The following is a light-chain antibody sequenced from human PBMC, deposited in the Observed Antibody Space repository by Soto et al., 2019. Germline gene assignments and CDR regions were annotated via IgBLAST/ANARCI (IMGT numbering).Light chain of an antibody. J-gene: IGLJ1*01. Sequence: QSALTQPASVSGSPGQSITISCTGPSSDIGGHNYVSWYRQHPGKAPKLLVYEVSNRPSGVSNRFSGSKSGTTAFLTISGLQAGDEADYYCSSYTSTSAQVFGTGTKLTVL. CDR3: SSYTSTSAQV. V-gene: IGLV2-14*01. CDR1: SSDIGGHNY. CDR2: EVS.